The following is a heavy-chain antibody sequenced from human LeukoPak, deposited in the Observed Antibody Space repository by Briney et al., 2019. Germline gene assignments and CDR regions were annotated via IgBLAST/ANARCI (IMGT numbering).Heavy chain of an antibody. CDR1: GGSISSYY. D-gene: IGHD3-3*01. CDR2: IYYSGST. Sequence: TSETLSLTCTVSGGSISSYYWSWIRQPPGKGLEWIGYIYYSGSTNYNPSLKSRVTISVDTSKNQFSLKLSSVTAADTAVYYCARHGVENYDFWSGYYLGGMDVWGQGTTVTVSS. J-gene: IGHJ6*02. V-gene: IGHV4-59*08. CDR3: ARHGVENYDFWSGYYLGGMDV.